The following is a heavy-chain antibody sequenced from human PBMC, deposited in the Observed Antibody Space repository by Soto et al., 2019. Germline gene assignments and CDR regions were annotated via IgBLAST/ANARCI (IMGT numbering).Heavy chain of an antibody. CDR2: INAGNGNT. J-gene: IGHJ5*02. Sequence: ASVKVSCKASGYTFTSYAMHWVRQAPGQRLEWMGWINAGNGNTKYSQKFQGRVTITRDTSASTAYMELSSLRSEDTAVYYCARDLIMVRGVTPSWFDPWGQGTLVTVSS. D-gene: IGHD3-10*01. CDR1: GYTFTSYA. CDR3: ARDLIMVRGVTPSWFDP. V-gene: IGHV1-3*01.